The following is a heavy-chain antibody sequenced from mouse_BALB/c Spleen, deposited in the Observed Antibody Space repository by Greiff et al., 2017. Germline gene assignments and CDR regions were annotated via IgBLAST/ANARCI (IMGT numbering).Heavy chain of an antibody. Sequence: EVQLVESGPGLVKPSQSLSLTCSVTGYSITSGYYWNWIRQFPGNKLEWMGYISYDGSNNYNPSLKNRISITRDTSKNQFFLKLNSVTTEDTATYYCAREADYDAGFAYWGQGTLVTVSA. J-gene: IGHJ3*01. D-gene: IGHD2-4*01. CDR1: GYSITSGYY. CDR3: AREADYDAGFAY. CDR2: ISYDGSN. V-gene: IGHV3-6*02.